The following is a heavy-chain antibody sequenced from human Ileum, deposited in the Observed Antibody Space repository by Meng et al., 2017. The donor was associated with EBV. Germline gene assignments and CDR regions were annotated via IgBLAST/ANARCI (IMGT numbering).Heavy chain of an antibody. CDR3: AREARSSGYHPGIGP. Sequence: QVQLQQWGAGCLKLSETLSLTCAVYGGFFSGYYWSWIRQSPGKGLEWIGEINHSGSTNYNPSLKSRVTISVDTSKNQFSLKLTSVTAADTAVYYCAREARSSGYHPGIGPWGQGTLVTVSS. CDR2: INHSGST. J-gene: IGHJ5*02. V-gene: IGHV4-34*02. D-gene: IGHD3-22*01. CDR1: GGFFSGYY.